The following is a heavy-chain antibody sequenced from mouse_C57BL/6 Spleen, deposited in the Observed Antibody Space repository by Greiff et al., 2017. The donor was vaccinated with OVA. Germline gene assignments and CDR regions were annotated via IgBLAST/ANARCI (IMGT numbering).Heavy chain of an antibody. Sequence: EVLLVESGGGLVKPGGSLKLSCAASGFTFSSYAMSWVRQSPGKRLEWVATISAGGSYTHYPDNVKGRFTISRDNAKNNPYLQMSHLTSEDTAMYYCARARYYGSSVFAYWGQGTLVTVSA. V-gene: IGHV5-4*01. CDR2: ISAGGSYT. CDR1: GFTFSSYA. CDR3: ARARYYGSSVFAY. D-gene: IGHD1-1*01. J-gene: IGHJ3*01.